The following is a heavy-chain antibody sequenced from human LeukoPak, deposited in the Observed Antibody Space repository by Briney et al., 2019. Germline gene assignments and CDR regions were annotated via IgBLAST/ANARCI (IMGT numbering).Heavy chain of an antibody. Sequence: SETLSLTCAVYGGSFSGYYWSWVRQPPGKGLEWIGYIYDSGSTNYNPSLKSRVTISVDTSKNQFSLKLSSVTAADTAVYYCASLTTAEAFDIWGQGTMVTVSS. CDR3: ASLTTAEAFDI. D-gene: IGHD3-22*01. J-gene: IGHJ3*02. V-gene: IGHV4-59*01. CDR2: IYDSGST. CDR1: GGSFSGYY.